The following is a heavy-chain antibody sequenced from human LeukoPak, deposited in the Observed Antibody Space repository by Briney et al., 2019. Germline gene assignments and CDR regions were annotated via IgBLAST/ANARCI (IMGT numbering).Heavy chain of an antibody. CDR3: AKGYCISTKCFFDY. V-gene: IGHV3-9*01. Sequence: GGSLRLSCAASGFTFDDYAMHWVRRAPGKDLEWVSGINWNSGSIDSADSVKGRFTISRDNAVNSLYLQMNSLRAEDTALYYCAKGYCISTKCFFDYWGQGTLVTVSS. D-gene: IGHD2-2*01. CDR1: GFTFDDYA. CDR2: INWNSGSI. J-gene: IGHJ4*02.